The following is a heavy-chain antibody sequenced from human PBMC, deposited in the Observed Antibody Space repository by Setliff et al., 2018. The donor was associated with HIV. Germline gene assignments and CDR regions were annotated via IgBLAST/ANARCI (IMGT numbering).Heavy chain of an antibody. Sequence: PGGSLRLSCAASGFTFSPYWMHWVRQAPGKGLVWVSRINSDGTSTTYADSVKGRFTISRDNSKNTLYLQMDSLRTEDTAVYYCASSYPNYNYGNYDFWSGYYHDDAFDIWGQGTMVTVSS. CDR1: GFTFSPYW. V-gene: IGHV3-74*03. CDR3: ASSYPNYNYGNYDFWSGYYHDDAFDI. J-gene: IGHJ3*02. D-gene: IGHD3-3*01. CDR2: INSDGTST.